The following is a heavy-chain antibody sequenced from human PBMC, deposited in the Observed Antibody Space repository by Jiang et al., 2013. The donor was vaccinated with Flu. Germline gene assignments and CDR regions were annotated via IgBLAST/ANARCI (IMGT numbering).Heavy chain of an antibody. CDR2: IYYSGST. D-gene: IGHD6-19*01. CDR3: VRLDSSAWNFEY. V-gene: IGHV4-59*08. CDR1: SISTYF. J-gene: IGHJ4*02. Sequence: SISTYFWSWIRQPPGKGLEWIGYIYYSGSTNYNPSLRSRVTMSVDTSRNQFSLKVSSVTAADTAVYYCVRLDSSAWNFEYWGQGTLVTVSS.